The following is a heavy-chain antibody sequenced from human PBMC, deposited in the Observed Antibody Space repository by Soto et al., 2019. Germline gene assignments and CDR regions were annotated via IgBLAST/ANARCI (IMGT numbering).Heavy chain of an antibody. CDR3: ACSMLSKFDY. J-gene: IGHJ4*02. CDR2: FDPEDGET. V-gene: IGHV1-24*01. CDR1: GFTLTELS. Sequence: GASVKVSCKVSGFTLTELSMHWVRQAPGKGLEWMGGFDPEDGETIYAQKFQGRVTMTEDTSTDTAYMELSSFRSEDTAVYYCACSMLSKFDYWGQGTLVTFYS. D-gene: IGHD2-8*01.